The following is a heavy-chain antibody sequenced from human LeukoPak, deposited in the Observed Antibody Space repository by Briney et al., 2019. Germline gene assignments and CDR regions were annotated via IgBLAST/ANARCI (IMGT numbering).Heavy chain of an antibody. D-gene: IGHD3-16*01. CDR3: ARDGGGDY. Sequence: GGSLRLSCAASGFTVNNNYMSWVRQAPGKGLEWVSYITSGSSTIYYAESVRGRFTISRDNAKNSLFLQMNSLRAEDTAVYYCARDGGGDYWGQGTLVTVSS. V-gene: IGHV3-48*01. J-gene: IGHJ4*01. CDR1: GFTVNNNY. CDR2: ITSGSSTI.